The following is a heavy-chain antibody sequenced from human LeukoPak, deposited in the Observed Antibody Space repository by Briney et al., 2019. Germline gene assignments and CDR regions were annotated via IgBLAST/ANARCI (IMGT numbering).Heavy chain of an antibody. V-gene: IGHV3-48*02. D-gene: IGHD1-26*01. CDR1: GFTFSSYS. J-gene: IGHJ4*02. CDR3: ARDGPYSGSYFADFDY. CDR2: ISSSSSTI. Sequence: PGGSLRLSCVASGFTFSSYSMSWVRQAPGKGLEWVSYISSSSSTIYYADSVKGRCSVSRDNAKNSLYLQLNSLRDEDTAVYYCARDGPYSGSYFADFDYWGQGTLATVSS.